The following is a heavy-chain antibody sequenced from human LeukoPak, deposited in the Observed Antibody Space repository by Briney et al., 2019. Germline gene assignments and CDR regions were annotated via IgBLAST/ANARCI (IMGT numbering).Heavy chain of an antibody. CDR2: ISASGST. CDR3: AREITVTRPFDY. V-gene: IGHV4-4*07. D-gene: IGHD4-17*01. J-gene: IGHJ4*02. CDR1: NGSISIYY. Sequence: SETLSLTCTVSNGSISIYYWSWVRQPAGRGLEWIGRISASGSTKYNPSLKSRVTMSVDTSKNQFSLKLSSVTAADTAVYYCAREITVTRPFDYWGQGTLVTVSS.